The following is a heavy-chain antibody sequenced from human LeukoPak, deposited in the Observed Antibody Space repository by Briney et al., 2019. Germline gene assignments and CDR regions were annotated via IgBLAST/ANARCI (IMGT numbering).Heavy chain of an antibody. CDR2: IYTSGST. CDR3: ARLHPCSSTSCYLFDY. CDR1: GGSISSGSYY. Sequence: RPSQTLSLTCTVSGGSISSGSYYWSWIRQPAGKGLEWIGRIYTSGSTNYNPSLKSRVTISVDTSKNQFSLKLSSVTAADTAVYYCARLHPCSSTSCYLFDYWGQGTLVTVSS. J-gene: IGHJ4*02. D-gene: IGHD2-2*01. V-gene: IGHV4-61*02.